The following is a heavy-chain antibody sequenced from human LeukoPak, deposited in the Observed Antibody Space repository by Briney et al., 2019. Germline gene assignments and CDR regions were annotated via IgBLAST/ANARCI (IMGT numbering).Heavy chain of an antibody. D-gene: IGHD1-1*01. J-gene: IGHJ3*02. CDR2: IYTSGST. Sequence: PSETLSLTCTVSGGSISSGSYYWSWIRQPAGKGLEWIGRIYTSGSTNYNPSLKSRVTISVDKSKNQFSLKLSSVTAADTAVYYCARPANWNDYDAFDIWGQGTMVTVSS. V-gene: IGHV4-61*02. CDR3: ARPANWNDYDAFDI. CDR1: GGSISSGSYY.